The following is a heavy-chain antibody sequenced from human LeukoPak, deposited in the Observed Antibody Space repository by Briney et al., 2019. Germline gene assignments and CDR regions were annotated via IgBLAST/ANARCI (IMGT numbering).Heavy chain of an antibody. V-gene: IGHV4-59*08. Sequence: SETVSLTCTVSGGSISSYYWSWIRQPPGKGLEWIGYIYYSGSTNYNPSLKSRVTISVDTSKNQFSLKLSSVTAADTAVYYCARLVADYGDYVGHFDYWGQGTLVTVSS. CDR3: ARLVADYGDYVGHFDY. CDR2: IYYSGST. J-gene: IGHJ4*02. CDR1: GGSISSYY. D-gene: IGHD4-17*01.